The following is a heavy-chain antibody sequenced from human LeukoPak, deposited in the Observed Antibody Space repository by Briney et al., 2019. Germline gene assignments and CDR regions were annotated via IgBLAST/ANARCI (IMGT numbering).Heavy chain of an antibody. Sequence: GGSLRLSCAASGFTFTSYAMTWVGQAPGKGLEWVSGISANGGNTYYADSVKGRLTISRDNSKNTLYLQMNSLRAEDTAVYYCAKGSGGSYYSSFDYWGQGTLVTVSS. CDR2: ISANGGNT. V-gene: IGHV3-23*01. CDR1: GFTFTSYA. D-gene: IGHD2-15*01. CDR3: AKGSGGSYYSSFDY. J-gene: IGHJ4*02.